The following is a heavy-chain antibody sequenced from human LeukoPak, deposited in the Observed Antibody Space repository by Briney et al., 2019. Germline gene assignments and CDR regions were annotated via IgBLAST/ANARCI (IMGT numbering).Heavy chain of an antibody. CDR2: INEDGSKK. J-gene: IGHJ4*02. D-gene: IGHD3-16*01. CDR1: GFSFSRFW. CDR3: VQGGHFDF. Sequence: PGGSLRLSCAASGFSFSRFWMTWGGQAPGKGPEWVANINEDGSKKYYVDSVEGRFTISRDNGKNSLYLEMNSLRADDTAVYFCVQGGHFDFWGQGAPVTVSS. V-gene: IGHV3-7*01.